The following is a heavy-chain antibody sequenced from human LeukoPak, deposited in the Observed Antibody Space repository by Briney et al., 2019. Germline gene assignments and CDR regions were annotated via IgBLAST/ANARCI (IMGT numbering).Heavy chain of an antibody. Sequence: GGSLRLSCAASGFTFSSYAMSWVRQAPGKGLEWVSAISGSGSSTYYADSVKGRFTISRDNSKNTLYLQMNSLRAEDTAVYYCARDDDYGDYATYLGQGTLVTVSS. V-gene: IGHV3-23*01. CDR1: GFTFSSYA. D-gene: IGHD4-17*01. CDR3: ARDDDYGDYATY. J-gene: IGHJ4*02. CDR2: ISGSGSST.